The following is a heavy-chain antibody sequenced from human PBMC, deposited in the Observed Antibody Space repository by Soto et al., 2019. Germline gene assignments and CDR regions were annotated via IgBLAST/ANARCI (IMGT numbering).Heavy chain of an antibody. J-gene: IGHJ4*02. Sequence: LQLQESGPGLVKPSDTLSLTCTVSGDSITKSVYYWAWVRQTPGKGLEWIASIYYAGNAYYTPSPQRRFTISVDASKNQFSLELQSVTAADSAVYYCARVPYYGSGGDGPYYFDYWGQGTLVTVSS. V-gene: IGHV4-39*01. D-gene: IGHD2-15*01. CDR2: IYYAGNA. CDR3: ARVPYYGSGGDGPYYFDY. CDR1: GDSITKSVYY.